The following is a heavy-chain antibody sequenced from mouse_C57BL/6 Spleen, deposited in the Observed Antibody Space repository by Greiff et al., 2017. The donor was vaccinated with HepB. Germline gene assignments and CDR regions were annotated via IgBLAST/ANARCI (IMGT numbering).Heavy chain of an antibody. J-gene: IGHJ4*01. CDR2: ISSGSSTI. D-gene: IGHD1-1*01. CDR1: GFTFSDDG. CDR3: ARRTYG. Sequence: EVHLVESGGGLVKPGGSLKLSCAASGFTFSDDGMHWVRQAPEKGLEWVAYISSGSSTIDYADTVKGRSTISRDNAKNTLFLQMTSLRSGDTAMYYCARRTYGWGQGTSVTVSS. V-gene: IGHV5-17*01.